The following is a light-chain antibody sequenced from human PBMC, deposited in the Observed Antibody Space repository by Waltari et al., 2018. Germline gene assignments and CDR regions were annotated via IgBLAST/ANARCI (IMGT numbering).Light chain of an antibody. CDR2: VNRDGSH. CDR3: QTGGHGTWV. CDR1: SGHSSNI. Sequence: QLVLTQSPSASASLGASVKLTCTLSSGHSSNIIAWHQQQPEKGPRYSMKVNRDGSHSKGDEIPDRFSGSSSGAERYLTISRLQSEDEADYYCQTGGHGTWVFGGGTKLTVL. J-gene: IGLJ3*02. V-gene: IGLV4-69*01.